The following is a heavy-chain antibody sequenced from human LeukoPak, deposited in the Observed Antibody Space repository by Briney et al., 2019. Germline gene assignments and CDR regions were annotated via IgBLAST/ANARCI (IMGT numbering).Heavy chain of an antibody. CDR1: GFTVSSNY. J-gene: IGHJ4*02. CDR3: ARGGTPGYSSGRIDY. Sequence: GGSLRLSCVASGFTVSSNYMSWIRQAPGKGLEWVSVIYSAGNTYYADSVKGRFTISRHNSENTLYLHMNSLRVEDTAVYFCARGGTPGYSSGRIDYWGQGTLVTVSS. V-gene: IGHV3-53*04. D-gene: IGHD6-19*01. CDR2: IYSAGNT.